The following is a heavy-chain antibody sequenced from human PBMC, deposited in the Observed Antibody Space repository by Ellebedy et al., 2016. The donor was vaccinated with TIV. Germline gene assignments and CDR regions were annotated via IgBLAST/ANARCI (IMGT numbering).Heavy chain of an antibody. D-gene: IGHD5-12*01. CDR1: GGSISSSNW. J-gene: IGHJ4*02. V-gene: IGHV4-4*02. Sequence: SETLSLXCAVSGGSISSSNWWSWVRQPPGKGLEWIGEIYHSGSTNYNPSLKSRVTISVDKSKNQFSLKLSSVTAADTAVYYCASFTPRYSGYDFDYWGQGTLVTVSS. CDR2: IYHSGST. CDR3: ASFTPRYSGYDFDY.